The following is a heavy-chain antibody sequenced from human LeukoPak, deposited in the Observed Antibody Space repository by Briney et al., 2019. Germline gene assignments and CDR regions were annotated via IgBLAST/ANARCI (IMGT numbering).Heavy chain of an antibody. J-gene: IGHJ4*02. D-gene: IGHD3-22*01. CDR3: ARAPSYYYDSSGSLPY. Sequence: PSETLPLTCAVSGGSISSSNWWSWVRQPPGKGLEWIGEIYHSGSTNYNPSLKSRVTISVDKSKNQFSLKLSSVTAADTAVYYCARAPSYYYDSSGSLPYWGQGTLVTVSS. CDR1: GGSISSSNW. CDR2: IYHSGST. V-gene: IGHV4-4*02.